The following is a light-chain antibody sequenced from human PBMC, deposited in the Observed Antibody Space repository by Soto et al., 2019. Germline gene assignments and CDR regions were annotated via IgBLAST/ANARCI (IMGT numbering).Light chain of an antibody. Sequence: DIQMTQSPSTLSASVGDRIVITCRASQSISSWLAWYQQKPGKAPKLLIYKASSLEGGVPSRFSGTGSGTEFTLTITSLQPDDSATYFCHQYSASHTFGGGTKEEIK. CDR2: KAS. V-gene: IGKV1-5*03. J-gene: IGKJ4*01. CDR1: QSISSW. CDR3: HQYSASHT.